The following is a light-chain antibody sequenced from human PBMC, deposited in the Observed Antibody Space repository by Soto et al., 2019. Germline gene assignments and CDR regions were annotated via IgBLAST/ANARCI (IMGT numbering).Light chain of an antibody. J-gene: IGKJ2*01. CDR1: QSISSR. V-gene: IGKV1-5*03. CDR3: QQYNSYSYT. Sequence: DIQMTQSPSTLSASVGDRVTITCRASQSISSRLAWYQQKPGKAPKLLIYKASSLESGVPSRFSGSGYGAEFTLTISSLQPDDFATYYCQQYNSYSYTFGQGTKLEIK. CDR2: KAS.